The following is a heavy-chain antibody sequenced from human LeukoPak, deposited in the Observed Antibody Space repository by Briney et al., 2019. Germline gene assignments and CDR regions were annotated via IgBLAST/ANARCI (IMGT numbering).Heavy chain of an antibody. V-gene: IGHV4-39*01. J-gene: IGHJ4*02. Sequence: PSETLSLTCTVSGGSISSKSYYWGWIRQPPGKGLEWIGSMYYSGSTYYNPSLKSRVTISVDTPKNQFSLKLSSVTAADTAIYYCASPHYDSSGYYIAYWGQGTLVTVSS. D-gene: IGHD3-22*01. CDR2: MYYSGST. CDR3: ASPHYDSSGYYIAY. CDR1: GGSISSKSYY.